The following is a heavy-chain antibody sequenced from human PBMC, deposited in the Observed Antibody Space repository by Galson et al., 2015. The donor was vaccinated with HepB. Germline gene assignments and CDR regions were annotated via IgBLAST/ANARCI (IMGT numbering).Heavy chain of an antibody. J-gene: IGHJ4*02. CDR2: IYWDDDQ. CDR3: AHIRDSASVRFDS. V-gene: IGHV2-5*02. Sequence: PALVKPTQTLTLTCTFSGFSLSTREEGVGVAWIRQPPGEALEWLALIYWDDDQRYSPSLKNRLTITKDSSKDQVVLIMTRMDPMDTATYYCAHIRDSASVRFDSWGQGAQVTVSS. CDR1: GFSLSTREEG. D-gene: IGHD4-17*01.